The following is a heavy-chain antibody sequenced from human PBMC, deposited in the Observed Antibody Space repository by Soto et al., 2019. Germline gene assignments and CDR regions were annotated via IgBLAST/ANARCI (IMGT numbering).Heavy chain of an antibody. Sequence: EVQLVESGGGVVRPGGSLRLSCAASGFTFDDYGMSWVRQAPGKGLEWVSGINWNGGSTGYADSVKGRFTISRDNAKNSLYLQMNSLRAEDTALYHCARRKGYCSGGSCYYYYYMDVWGKGTTVTVSS. CDR2: INWNGGST. J-gene: IGHJ6*03. D-gene: IGHD2-15*01. V-gene: IGHV3-20*01. CDR1: GFTFDDYG. CDR3: ARRKGYCSGGSCYYYYYMDV.